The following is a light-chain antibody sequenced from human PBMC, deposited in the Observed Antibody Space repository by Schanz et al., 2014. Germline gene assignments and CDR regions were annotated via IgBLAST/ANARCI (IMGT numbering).Light chain of an antibody. CDR1: QSISTL. J-gene: IGKJ1*01. Sequence: DIQMTPSPSTLSASVGDRVTITCRASQSISTLLAWYQQKPGKAPKLLIYDASSLESGVPSRFSGSGSGTEFTLTISSLQPDDFATYYCQQYNSYLWTFGQGTKVEIK. V-gene: IGKV1-5*01. CDR3: QQYNSYLWT. CDR2: DAS.